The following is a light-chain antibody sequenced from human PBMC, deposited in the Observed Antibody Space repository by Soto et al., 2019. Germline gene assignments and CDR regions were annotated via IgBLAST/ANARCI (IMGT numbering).Light chain of an antibody. Sequence: EIVMTQSPATLSVSPGGRATLSCRASQSVSSNLAWYQQKPGQAPRLLMYGASTRSTGIPDRFSGSGSGTECTLTISSLQAEDFAVYYCQQHNNSPTWTFGQGTKVEIK. CDR2: GAS. J-gene: IGKJ1*01. V-gene: IGKV3-15*01. CDR1: QSVSSN. CDR3: QQHNNSPTWT.